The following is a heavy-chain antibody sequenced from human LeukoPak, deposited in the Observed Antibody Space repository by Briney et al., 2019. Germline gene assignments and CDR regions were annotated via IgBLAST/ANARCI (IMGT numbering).Heavy chain of an antibody. Sequence: ASVKVSCKASGYTFTSYYMHWVRQAPGQGLEWMGIINPSGGSTSYAQKFQGRVTMTRDMSTSTVYMKLSSLRSEDTAVYYCARVSVTGTTSIDYWGQGTLVTVSS. CDR2: INPSGGST. V-gene: IGHV1-46*01. CDR1: GYTFTSYY. J-gene: IGHJ4*02. CDR3: ARVSVTGTTSIDY. D-gene: IGHD1-7*01.